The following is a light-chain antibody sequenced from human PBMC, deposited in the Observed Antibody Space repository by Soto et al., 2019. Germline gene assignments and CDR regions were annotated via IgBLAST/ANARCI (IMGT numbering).Light chain of an antibody. J-gene: IGKJ1*01. CDR2: KAS. CDR1: QTISSW. V-gene: IGKV1-5*03. CDR3: QHYNSYSEA. Sequence: DIQMTQSPSTLSGSVGDRVTITCRASQTISSWLAWYQQKPGKAPKLLIYKASTLKSGVPSRFSGSGSGTEFTLTIRSLKPDDFAPYYCQHYNSYSEAFGQGTKV.